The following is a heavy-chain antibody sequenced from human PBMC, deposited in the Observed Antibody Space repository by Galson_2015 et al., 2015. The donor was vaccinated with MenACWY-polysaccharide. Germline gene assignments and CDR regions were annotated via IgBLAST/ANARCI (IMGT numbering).Heavy chain of an antibody. CDR2: ISYDGTNK. J-gene: IGHJ6*03. CDR1: GVSFSDYA. D-gene: IGHD5-18*01. V-gene: IGHV3-30-3*01. Sequence: SLRLSCAASGVSFSDYAMHWVRQAPGKGLEWVAVISYDGTNKYSADSVKGRFTISRDNSKNTLYLQMNSLRAEDTAMYYCARDKIRYRYGYYMDVWGKGTTVTVSS. CDR3: ARDKIRYRYGYYMDV.